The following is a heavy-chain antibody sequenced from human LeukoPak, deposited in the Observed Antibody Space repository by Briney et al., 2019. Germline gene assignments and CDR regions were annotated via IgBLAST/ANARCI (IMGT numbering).Heavy chain of an antibody. D-gene: IGHD3-22*01. CDR2: ISYDGSNK. Sequence: GGSLRLSCAASGFTFSSYAMHWVRQAPGKGLEWVAVISYDGSNKYYADSVKGRFTISRDNSKNTLYLQMNSLRAEDTAVYYCARFYYDSSGYPFDYWGQGTLVTVSS. J-gene: IGHJ4*02. CDR3: ARFYYDSSGYPFDY. CDR1: GFTFSSYA. V-gene: IGHV3-30*07.